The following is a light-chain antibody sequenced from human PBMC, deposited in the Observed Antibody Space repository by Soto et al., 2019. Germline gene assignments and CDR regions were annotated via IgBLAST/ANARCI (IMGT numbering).Light chain of an antibody. J-gene: IGKJ5*01. CDR2: GAS. Sequence: VLTPAAGTLSFSPGGRATLSCRASQSVSRRLAWYQQRPGQSPRLLISGASMRASGVPVRFIGSGSGADFTLTITRLEPEDFAVYYCQQYGGSPITSGLGTRLEV. V-gene: IGKV3-20*01. CDR3: QQYGGSPIT. CDR1: QSVSRR.